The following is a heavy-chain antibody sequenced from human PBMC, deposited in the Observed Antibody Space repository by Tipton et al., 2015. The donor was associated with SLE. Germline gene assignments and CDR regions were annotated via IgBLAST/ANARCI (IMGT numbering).Heavy chain of an antibody. D-gene: IGHD3-10*02. CDR2: INHSGST. V-gene: IGHV4-34*09. Sequence: LRLSCAVYGGSFSGYYWSWIRQPPGKGLEWIGEINHSGSTNYNPSLKSRVTISVDTSKNQFSLKLSSVTAADTAVYYCARMFADGGYYFDYWGQGTLVTVSS. J-gene: IGHJ4*02. CDR1: GGSFSGYY. CDR3: ARMFADGGYYFDY.